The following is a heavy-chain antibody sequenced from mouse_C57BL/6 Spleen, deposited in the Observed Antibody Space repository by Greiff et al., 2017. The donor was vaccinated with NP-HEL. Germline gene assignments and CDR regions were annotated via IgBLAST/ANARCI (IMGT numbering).Heavy chain of an antibody. CDR3: ARTMEYDRAWFAY. CDR2: ISNGGGST. V-gene: IGHV5-12*01. J-gene: IGHJ3*01. Sequence: EVQWVESGGGLVQPGGSLKLSCAASGFTFSDYYMYWVRQTPEKRLEWVAYISNGGGSTYYPDTVKGRFTVSRDNAKNTLYLQMSRLTSEDTAMYYCARTMEYDRAWFAYWGQGTLVTVSA. CDR1: GFTFSDYY. D-gene: IGHD2-14*01.